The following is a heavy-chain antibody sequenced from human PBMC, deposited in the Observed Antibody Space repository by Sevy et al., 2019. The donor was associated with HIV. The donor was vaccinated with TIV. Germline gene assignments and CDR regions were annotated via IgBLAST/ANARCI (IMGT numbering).Heavy chain of an antibody. CDR1: GSTLSRLS. V-gene: IGHV1-24*01. D-gene: IGHD3-22*01. CDR2: FDPEDGET. Sequence: ASVKVSCKVSGSTLSRLSMHWVRQVPGKGLEWMASFDPEDGETFYARKFQGRVTMTEDTSTDTAYMELSSLRSEDTAVDFCATTKDYYESYGSPFDYWGQGTLVTVSS. CDR3: ATTKDYYESYGSPFDY. J-gene: IGHJ4*02.